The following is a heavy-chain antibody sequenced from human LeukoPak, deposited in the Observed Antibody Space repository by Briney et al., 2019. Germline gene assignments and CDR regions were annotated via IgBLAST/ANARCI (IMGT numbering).Heavy chain of an antibody. D-gene: IGHD1-26*01. CDR3: AKDSVGATIGSPDY. CDR1: GFTFSSYG. Sequence: PGRSLRLSCAASGFTFSSYGMHWVRQAPGKGLEWVAVISYDGSNKYYADSVKGRFTISRDNSKNTLYLQMNSLRAEDTAVYYCAKDSVGATIGSPDYWGQGTLVTVSS. J-gene: IGHJ4*02. V-gene: IGHV3-30*18. CDR2: ISYDGSNK.